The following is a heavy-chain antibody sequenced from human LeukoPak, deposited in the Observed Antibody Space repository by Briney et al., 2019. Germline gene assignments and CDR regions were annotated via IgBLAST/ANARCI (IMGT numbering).Heavy chain of an antibody. J-gene: IGHJ4*02. CDR1: GITFRGYA. D-gene: IGHD1-1*01. CDR2: ISGGGVTT. Sequence: GSLRLSCAASGITFRGYAMSWVRQAPGKGLEWVSTISGGGVTTYYADSVKGRFAISRDNSKSTLYLQLNSLGAEDTAVYYCAKDSQDWNHHYFDYWGQGTLVTVSS. V-gene: IGHV3-23*01. CDR3: AKDSQDWNHHYFDY.